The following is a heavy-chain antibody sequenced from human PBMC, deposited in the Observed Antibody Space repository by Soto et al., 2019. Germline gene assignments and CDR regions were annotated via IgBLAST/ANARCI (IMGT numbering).Heavy chain of an antibody. V-gene: IGHV4-34*01. CDR2: INHSGST. Sequence: SETLSLTCAVYGGSFSGYYWSWIRQPPGKELEWIGEINHSGSTNYNPSLKSRVTISVDTSKNQFSLKLSSVTAADTAVYYCARGRIVVVPAARGFYYYYGMDVWGQGTTVTVSS. J-gene: IGHJ6*02. CDR1: GGSFSGYY. D-gene: IGHD2-2*01. CDR3: ARGRIVVVPAARGFYYYYGMDV.